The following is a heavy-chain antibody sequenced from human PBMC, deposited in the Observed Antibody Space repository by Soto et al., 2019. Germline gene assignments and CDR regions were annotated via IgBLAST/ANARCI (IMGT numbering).Heavy chain of an antibody. CDR2: IWYDGSNK. D-gene: IGHD4-17*01. CDR1: GFTFSSYG. V-gene: IGHV3-33*01. Sequence: QVQLVESGGGVVQPGRSLRLSCAASGFTFSSYGMHWVRQAPGKGLEWVAVIWYDGSNKYYADSVKGRFTISRDNSKNALYLQMNSLRAEDTAVYYCARVRGYGDNLRYFDYWGQGTLVTVSS. J-gene: IGHJ4*02. CDR3: ARVRGYGDNLRYFDY.